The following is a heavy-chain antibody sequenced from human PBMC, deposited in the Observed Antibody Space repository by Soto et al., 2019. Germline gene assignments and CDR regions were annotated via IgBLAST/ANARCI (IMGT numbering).Heavy chain of an antibody. CDR2: IFSNDEK. J-gene: IGHJ4*02. Sequence: QVTLKESGPVLVKPTETLTLTCTVSGFSLTRADVGVSWIRQPPGKALEWLAHIFSNDEKLYSTSLKSSLTISKDTSKSQVVLMMTNLDPVDTATYYCARISRYGYDFDYWGQGTLVTVSS. CDR1: GFSLTRADVG. D-gene: IGHD5-12*01. V-gene: IGHV2-26*02. CDR3: ARISRYGYDFDY.